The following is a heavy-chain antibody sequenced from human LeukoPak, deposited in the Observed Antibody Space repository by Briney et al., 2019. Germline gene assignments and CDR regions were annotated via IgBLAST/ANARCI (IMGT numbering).Heavy chain of an antibody. CDR1: AFTVSDYY. J-gene: IGHJ5*02. CDR2: ISASGSSI. V-gene: IGHV3-11*01. Sequence: GGSLRLSCAASAFTVSDYYMSWIRQAPGKGLEWASYISASGSSIYYADSVKGRFTISRDNAKNSLYLQMNSLTTEDTAVYYCASEYCTNGVCYNPWGQGTLVTVSS. D-gene: IGHD2-8*01. CDR3: ASEYCTNGVCYNP.